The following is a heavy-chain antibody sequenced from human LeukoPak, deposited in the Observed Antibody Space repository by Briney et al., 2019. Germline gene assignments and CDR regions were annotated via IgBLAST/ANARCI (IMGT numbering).Heavy chain of an antibody. V-gene: IGHV3-15*01. J-gene: IGHJ4*02. CDR2: IKSKTDGGTT. CDR1: GFTFSDYY. Sequence: GGSLRLSCAASGFTFSDYYMSWIRQAPGKGLEWVGRIKSKTDGGTTDYAAPVKGRFTISRDDSKNTLYLQMNSLKTEDTAVYYCTTDHRNTYVTQKYSSSWYLKIDYWGQGTLVTVSS. CDR3: TTDHRNTYVTQKYSSSWYLKIDY. D-gene: IGHD6-13*01.